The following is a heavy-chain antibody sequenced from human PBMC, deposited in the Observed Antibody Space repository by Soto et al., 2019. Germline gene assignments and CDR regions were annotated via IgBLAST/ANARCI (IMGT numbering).Heavy chain of an antibody. J-gene: IGHJ4*02. CDR1: GPSISRGEFY. CDR3: ARGVLYRDYYLDS. D-gene: IGHD4-17*01. Sequence: SETLSLTCTLYGPSISRGEFYCRWIREHTEKGLEYIGYINRNGDTYYNPSLRSRLVMLVDSSKNQFSLELTSVTAADTAIYYCARGVLYRDYYLDSWGQGTLVT. CDR2: INRNGDT. V-gene: IGHV4-31*03.